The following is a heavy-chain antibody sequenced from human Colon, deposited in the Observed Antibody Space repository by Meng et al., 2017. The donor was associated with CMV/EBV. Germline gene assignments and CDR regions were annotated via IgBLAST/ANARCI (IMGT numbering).Heavy chain of an antibody. CDR3: ARGGMMTPVQIDP. CDR2: INPNSGGT. V-gene: IGHV1-2*02. Sequence: ASVKVSCMASGYTFTGYYMHWVRQAPGQGLEWMGWINPNSGGTNYAQKFQGRVTMTRDTSISTAYMELSRLRSDDTAVYCCARGGMMTPVQIDPWGQGTLVTVSS. D-gene: IGHD4-17*01. J-gene: IGHJ5*02. CDR1: GYTFTGYY.